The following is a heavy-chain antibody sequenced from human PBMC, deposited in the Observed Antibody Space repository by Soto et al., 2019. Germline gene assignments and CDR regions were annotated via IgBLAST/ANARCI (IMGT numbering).Heavy chain of an antibody. V-gene: IGHV1-69*13. CDR3: ARDGSSGYSYGPGYYYYGMDV. CDR2: IIPIFGTA. D-gene: IGHD5-18*01. Sequence: ASVKVSCKASGGTFSSYAISWVRQAPGQGLEWMGGIIPIFGTANYAQKFQGRVTITADESTSTAYMELSSLRSEDTAVYYCARDGSSGYSYGPGYYYYGMDVWGQGTTVTVSS. J-gene: IGHJ6*02. CDR1: GGTFSSYA.